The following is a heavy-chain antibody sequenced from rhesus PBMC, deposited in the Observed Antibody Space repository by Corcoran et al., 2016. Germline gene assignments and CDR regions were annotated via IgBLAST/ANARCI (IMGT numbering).Heavy chain of an antibody. V-gene: IGHV4-122*02. D-gene: IGHD2-21*01. J-gene: IGHJ4*01. Sequence: QLHESAPGLDNPSQTLSPNCAVSGYSVNSGYGWRWARRHPGKGLEWIGNISDSGSTNYNPSLKSRVTMSGDTSKNQFSLNLSSVTAADTAVYYCARGGSGTYFTDYWGQGVLVTVAS. CDR1: GYSVNSGYG. CDR3: ARGGSGTYFTDY. CDR2: ISDSGST.